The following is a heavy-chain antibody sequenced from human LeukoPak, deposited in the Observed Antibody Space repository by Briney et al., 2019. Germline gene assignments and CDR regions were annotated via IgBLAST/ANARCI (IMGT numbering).Heavy chain of an antibody. CDR1: GYTLTELS. Sequence: ASVKVSCKVSGYTLTELSMHWVRQAPGKGLEWMGGFDPEDGETIYAQKLQGRATITADKSTSTAYMELSSLRSEDTAVYYCAREGENVDIVATSFSQFDPWGQGTLVTVSS. D-gene: IGHD5-12*01. CDR2: FDPEDGET. V-gene: IGHV1-24*01. CDR3: AREGENVDIVATSFSQFDP. J-gene: IGHJ5*02.